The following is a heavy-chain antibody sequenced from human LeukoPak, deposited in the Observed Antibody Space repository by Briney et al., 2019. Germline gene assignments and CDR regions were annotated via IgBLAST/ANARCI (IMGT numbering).Heavy chain of an antibody. CDR1: GFSVSSNY. D-gene: IGHD3-10*01. CDR2: IGSKTYGGTT. Sequence: PGGSLRLSCAASGFSVSSNYMSWVRQAPGRGLEWVGFIGSKTYGGTTQYAASVKGRFTISRDDSKSIAYLQMDGLKTEDTAVYFCSRDYDSANHIDAFGIWGQGTLVTVSP. V-gene: IGHV3-49*04. CDR3: SRDYDSANHIDAFGI. J-gene: IGHJ3*02.